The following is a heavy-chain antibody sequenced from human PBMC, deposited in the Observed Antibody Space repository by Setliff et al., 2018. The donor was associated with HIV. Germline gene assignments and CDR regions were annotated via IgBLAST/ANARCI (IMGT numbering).Heavy chain of an antibody. V-gene: IGHV4-38-2*01. CDR3: ARPRRVRSRAWYWFDI. CDR2: IYQSGSI. D-gene: IGHD6-19*01. CDR1: GYSINSGFS. Sequence: SETLSLTCAASGYSINSGFSRAWIRQPPGQGPQCIGSIYQSGSIYYNPSLQSRVTISVDSSKTQFSLNLFSVTAADTAVYYCARPRRVRSRAWYWFDIWGQGTLVNVAS. J-gene: IGHJ5*02.